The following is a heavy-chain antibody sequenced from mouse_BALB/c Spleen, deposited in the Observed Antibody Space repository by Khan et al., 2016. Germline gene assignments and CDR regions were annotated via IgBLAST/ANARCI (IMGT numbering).Heavy chain of an antibody. CDR1: AFNIKDYY. V-gene: IGHV14-4*02. CDR3: NAIYYGNDVYFDY. Sequence: IQLVQSGAELVRSGASVKLSCTASAFNIKDYYMHWVKQRPEQGLEWIGWIDPENGDTEYAPNFQGKATMTADTSSNAAYLQFSSLTSEDSAVYYCNAIYYGNDVYFDYWGQGTTLTVSS. D-gene: IGHD2-2*01. J-gene: IGHJ2*01. CDR2: IDPENGDT.